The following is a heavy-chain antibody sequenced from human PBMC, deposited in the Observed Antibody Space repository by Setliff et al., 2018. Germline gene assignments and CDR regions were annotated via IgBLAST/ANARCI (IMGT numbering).Heavy chain of an antibody. CDR2: IDTSSYWI. J-gene: IGHJ4*02. CDR1: GFNFNTYT. Sequence: GGSLRLSCSASGFNFNTYTMNWVRQAPGQGLEWVASIDTSSYWIYYADSVKGRFTISRDNSKNTLYLQMNSLRPEDTAVYYCARTCSGSGCYAGLESWGQGTPVTVSS. V-gene: IGHV3-21*01. CDR3: ARTCSGSGCYAGLES. D-gene: IGHD2-15*01.